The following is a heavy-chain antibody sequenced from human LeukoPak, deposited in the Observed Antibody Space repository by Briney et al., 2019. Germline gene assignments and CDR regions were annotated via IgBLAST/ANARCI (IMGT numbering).Heavy chain of an antibody. CDR1: GGTFSSYA. CDR3: ARASGYYDSSGYIYYGMDV. CDR2: IIPIFGTA. J-gene: IGHJ6*02. D-gene: IGHD3-22*01. V-gene: IGHV1-69*01. Sequence: ASVKVSCKASGGTFSSYAISWVRQAPGQGLEWMGGIIPIFGTANYAQKFQGRVTITADESTSTAYMELSRLRSDDTAVYYCARASGYYDSSGYIYYGMDVWGQGTTVTVSS.